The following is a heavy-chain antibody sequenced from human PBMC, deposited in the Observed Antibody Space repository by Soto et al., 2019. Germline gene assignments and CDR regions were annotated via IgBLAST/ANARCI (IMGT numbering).Heavy chain of an antibody. V-gene: IGHV3-15*01. J-gene: IGHJ4*02. D-gene: IGHD3-22*01. CDR1: GFTFSNAW. Sequence: GGSLRLSCAASGFTFSNAWMSWVRQAPGKGLEWVGRINNKTDGGTTDCSAPVKGRFTISSDDSKNTLSLQMNSLKTEDTAVDYCSTDPNSYDSSGYLRDDWGQGTLVTVSA. CDR3: STDPNSYDSSGYLRDD. CDR2: INNKTDGGTT.